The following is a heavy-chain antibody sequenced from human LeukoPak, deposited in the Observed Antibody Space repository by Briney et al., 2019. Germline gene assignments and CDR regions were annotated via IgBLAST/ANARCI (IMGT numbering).Heavy chain of an antibody. Sequence: SETLSLTCTVSGGSIISSSYYWGWIRQPPGKGLEWIGSIYYSGSAYYNPSLKSRVTISVDTSKNQFSLKLSSVTAADTAVYYCAGGIVVVTPMTGYAFDIWGQGTMVTVSS. D-gene: IGHD2-21*02. CDR3: AGGIVVVTPMTGYAFDI. V-gene: IGHV4-39*07. J-gene: IGHJ3*02. CDR2: IYYSGSA. CDR1: GGSIISSSYY.